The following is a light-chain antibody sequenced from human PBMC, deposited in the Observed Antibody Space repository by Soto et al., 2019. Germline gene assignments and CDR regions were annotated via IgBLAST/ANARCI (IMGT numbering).Light chain of an antibody. CDR1: QSISSY. V-gene: IGKV1-39*01. CDR3: QQSYSTPYT. J-gene: IGKJ2*01. CDR2: GAS. Sequence: DIQMTQSPSSLSASVGDRVTITCRASQSISSYLNWYQQKPGKAPKVLIYGASSLQSGVPSRFSGSGSGTDFTLTISRLQPEDFATYFCQQSYSTPYTFGQGTKLEIK.